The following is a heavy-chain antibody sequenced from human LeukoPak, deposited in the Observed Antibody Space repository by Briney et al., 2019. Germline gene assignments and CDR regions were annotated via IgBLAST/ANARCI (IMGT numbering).Heavy chain of an antibody. CDR1: GGSFSGYY. D-gene: IGHD3-10*01. J-gene: IGHJ1*01. CDR2: INHSGST. V-gene: IGHV4-34*01. Sequence: PSETLSLTCAVYGGSFSGYYWSWIRQPPGKGLEWIGEINHSGSTNYNPSLKSRVSISVDTSKNEVSLKLKSVTAADTAIYYCAKHVDSLIRGDSGYFQHWGPGAQVTVSS. CDR3: AKHVDSLIRGDSGYFQH.